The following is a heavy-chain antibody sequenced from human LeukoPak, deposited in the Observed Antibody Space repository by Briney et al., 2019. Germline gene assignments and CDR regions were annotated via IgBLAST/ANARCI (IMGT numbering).Heavy chain of an antibody. V-gene: IGHV4-30-2*01. D-gene: IGHD3-22*01. J-gene: IGHJ5*02. CDR1: GGSISSGGYS. Sequence: SETLSLTCAVSGGSISSGGYSWSWIRQPPGKGLEWIGYIYHSGSTNYNPSLKSRVTISVDTSKNQFSLKLSSVTAADTAVYYCARGKYYYDSSGGLNWFDPWGQGTLVTVSS. CDR3: ARGKYYYDSSGGLNWFDP. CDR2: IYHSGST.